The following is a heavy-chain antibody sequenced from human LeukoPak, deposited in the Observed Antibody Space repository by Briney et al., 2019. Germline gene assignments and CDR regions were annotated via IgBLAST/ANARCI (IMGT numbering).Heavy chain of an antibody. J-gene: IGHJ4*02. D-gene: IGHD2-8*01. CDR1: DYSIGSAYY. Sequence: SETLSLTCNVSDYSIGSAYYWGWIRQSPGKGLEWIGSSSHSGSTYYNPSLKSRVTISIDTSKNQFSLRLNSVTAADTAVYYCARVTHCTNIGCLGSFDYWGQGTLVTVSS. V-gene: IGHV4-38-2*02. CDR2: SSHSGST. CDR3: ARVTHCTNIGCLGSFDY.